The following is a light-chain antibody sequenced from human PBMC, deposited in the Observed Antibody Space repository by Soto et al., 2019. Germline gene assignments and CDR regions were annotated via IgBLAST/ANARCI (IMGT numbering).Light chain of an antibody. J-gene: IGLJ1*01. CDR1: FSNIGSSS. CDR3: AAWDVSLNGHYA. V-gene: IGLV1-44*01. CDR2: NDN. Sequence: QAVLTQPPSVSGTPGQRVTISCSGSFSNIGSSSVNWYQQFPGTAPKLLMYNDNQWPSGVPDRFSGSRSGTSASLAISGLQSEDEADYFCAAWDVSLNGHYAFGTGTKVTV.